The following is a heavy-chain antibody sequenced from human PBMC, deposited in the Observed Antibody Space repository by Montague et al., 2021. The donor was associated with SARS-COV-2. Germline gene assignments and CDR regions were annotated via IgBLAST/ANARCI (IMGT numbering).Heavy chain of an antibody. J-gene: IGHJ4*02. D-gene: IGHD4-23*01. CDR2: INHSGTT. CDR3: ARWDPQTLTLIGLRGKSASDY. CDR1: GGSFSGYY. V-gene: IGHV4-34*01. Sequence: SETLSLTCAVYGGSFSGYYWTWIRQSPGKGLEWIAEINHSGTTNYNFNPSLRSRVTISVDTSKSQFSLKLSSVTAAVTVVYYCARWDPQTLTLIGLRGKSASDYWGQGTLVTVSS.